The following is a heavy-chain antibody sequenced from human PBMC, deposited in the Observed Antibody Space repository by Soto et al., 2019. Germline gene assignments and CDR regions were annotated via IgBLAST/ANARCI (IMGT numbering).Heavy chain of an antibody. CDR3: ARDFYDSSAYPPDAALNYYYYGLDV. J-gene: IGHJ6*02. D-gene: IGHD3-22*01. V-gene: IGHV1-69*01. CDR1: GGTFSNYA. CDR2: IIPIFDTA. Sequence: QVQLVQSGAEVKKPGSSVKVSCEASGGTFSNYAISWVRRAPGQGLEWMGGIIPIFDTANYAQKFQGRVTFTADESTSTAYKELSSLRSEDTPVYYCARDFYDSSAYPPDAALNYYYYGLDVWGQGTTVTVSS.